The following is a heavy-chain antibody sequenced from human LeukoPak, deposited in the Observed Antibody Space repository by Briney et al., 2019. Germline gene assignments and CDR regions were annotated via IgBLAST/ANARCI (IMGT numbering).Heavy chain of an antibody. D-gene: IGHD6-19*01. Sequence: GGSLTLSCAASGFTFSRYWMSWARHAPGKGLEWVANIKQDGSEKYYVDSVKVRLTIPRDNDKNSLYLQMNSLRAEDTAEYYCAREKPHQWLVQPRLGYFYLWGRGTLVTVS. J-gene: IGHJ2*01. CDR1: GFTFSRYW. V-gene: IGHV3-7*01. CDR3: AREKPHQWLVQPRLGYFYL. CDR2: IKQDGSEK.